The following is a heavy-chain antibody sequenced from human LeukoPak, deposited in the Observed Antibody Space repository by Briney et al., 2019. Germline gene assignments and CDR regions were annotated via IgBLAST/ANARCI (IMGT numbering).Heavy chain of an antibody. CDR2: INPSGGST. CDR3: AGGINYQLLYEHDAFDI. Sequence: ASVKVSCKASGYTFTSYYMHWVRQVPGQGLEWMGIINPSGGSTSYAQKFQGRVTITADESTSTAYMELSSLRSEDTAVYYCAGGINYQLLYEHDAFDIRGQGTMVTAPS. J-gene: IGHJ3*02. CDR1: GYTFTSYY. D-gene: IGHD2-2*02. V-gene: IGHV1-46*01.